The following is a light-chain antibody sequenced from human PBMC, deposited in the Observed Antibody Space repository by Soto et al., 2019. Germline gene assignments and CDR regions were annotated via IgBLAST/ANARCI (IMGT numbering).Light chain of an antibody. Sequence: QSALTQPDSVSGSPGQSINISCTGTSSDVGSYKFVSWYQQHPVKAPKLMIYEGSKRPSGVSNRFSGSKSGNTASLTISGLQAEDEADYYCCSYAGSSTLVFGGGTKLTVL. CDR3: CSYAGSSTLV. V-gene: IGLV2-23*01. J-gene: IGLJ2*01. CDR1: SSDVGSYKF. CDR2: EGS.